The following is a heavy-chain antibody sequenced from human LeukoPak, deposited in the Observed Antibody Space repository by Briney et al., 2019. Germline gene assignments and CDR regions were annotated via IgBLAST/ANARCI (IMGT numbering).Heavy chain of an antibody. CDR1: GFTFSSYE. V-gene: IGHV3-48*03. Sequence: GGSLRLSCAASGFTFSSYEMNWVRQAPGKGLEWVSSISRSGSTKYYADSVKGRFTISRDNAKNSLFLQMNSLRAEDTAVYYCARDLGQYYDTSDNWFDPWGQGTLVTVSS. J-gene: IGHJ5*02. CDR2: ISRSGSTK. D-gene: IGHD3-22*01. CDR3: ARDLGQYYDTSDNWFDP.